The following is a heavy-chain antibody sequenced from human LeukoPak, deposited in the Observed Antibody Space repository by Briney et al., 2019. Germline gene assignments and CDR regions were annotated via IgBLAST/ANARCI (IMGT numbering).Heavy chain of an antibody. CDR1: GYTFTVYY. J-gene: IGHJ4*02. CDR2: INPNSGGT. CDR3: ARAQLGTWGSVY. V-gene: IGHV1-2*06. Sequence: ASVNVSCKASGYTFTVYYMHWVRQAPGQGLEWMGRINPNSGGTNYAQKFQGRVTMTRDTSISTAYMELSRLRSDDTAVYYCARAQLGTWGSVYWGQGTLVTVSS. D-gene: IGHD1-14*01.